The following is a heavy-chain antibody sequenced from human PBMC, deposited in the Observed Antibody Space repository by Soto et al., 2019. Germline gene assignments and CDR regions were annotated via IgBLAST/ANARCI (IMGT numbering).Heavy chain of an antibody. D-gene: IGHD4-4*01. J-gene: IGHJ4*02. CDR1: GFTFSSYA. CDR3: ASGPMTAITKLDY. Sequence: EVQLLESGGGLVQPGGSLRLSCAASGFTFSSYAMSWVRQAPGKGLEWVSAISGSGGSTYYADSVKGRFTISRDNSRNTLYLQMNSLRAEDTAVYYCASGPMTAITKLDYWGQGTLVTVSS. CDR2: ISGSGGST. V-gene: IGHV3-23*01.